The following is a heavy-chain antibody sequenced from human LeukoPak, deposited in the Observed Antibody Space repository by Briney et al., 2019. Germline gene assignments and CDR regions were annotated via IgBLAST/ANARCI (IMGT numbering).Heavy chain of an antibody. V-gene: IGHV1-2*02. CDR1: GYTFTGYY. D-gene: IGHD2-2*01. Sequence: ASVKVSCKASGYTFTGYYMHWVRRAPGQGLEWMGWINPNSGGTNYAQKFQGRVTMTRDTSISTAYMELSRLRSDDTAVYYCASTHPYCSSTSCYPDNWFDPWGQGTLVTVSS. CDR3: ASTHPYCSSTSCYPDNWFDP. CDR2: INPNSGGT. J-gene: IGHJ5*02.